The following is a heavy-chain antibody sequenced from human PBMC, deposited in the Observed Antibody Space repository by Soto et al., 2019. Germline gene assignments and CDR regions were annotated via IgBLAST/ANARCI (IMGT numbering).Heavy chain of an antibody. CDR2: INADNGNT. CDR3: ARDWGNYYYGMDV. Sequence: QVQLVQSGAEVKKPGASVKVSCKASGYTFTSYAIHWVRQAPGQRLEWMGWINADNGNTKYSQKFQGRGTITRDTSASTAHMEVSSLRSEDTAVYSCARDWGNYYYGMDVWGQGTTVTVSS. J-gene: IGHJ6*02. V-gene: IGHV1-3*01. CDR1: GYTFTSYA. D-gene: IGHD7-27*01.